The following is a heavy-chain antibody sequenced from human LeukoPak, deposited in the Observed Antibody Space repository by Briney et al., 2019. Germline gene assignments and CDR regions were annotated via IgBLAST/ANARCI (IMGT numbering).Heavy chain of an antibody. CDR1: GFTFSYYT. V-gene: IGHV3-48*04. CDR3: ARGRQGPRGGPWFDY. CDR2: ISSSSSAI. D-gene: IGHD3-16*01. Sequence: GGSLRLSCAVSGFTFSYYTMNWVRQAPGKGLEWVSYISSSSSAIYYADSVKGRFTISRDNAKNSLYLQMNSLRAEDTAVYYCARGRQGPRGGPWFDYWGQGTLVTVSS. J-gene: IGHJ4*02.